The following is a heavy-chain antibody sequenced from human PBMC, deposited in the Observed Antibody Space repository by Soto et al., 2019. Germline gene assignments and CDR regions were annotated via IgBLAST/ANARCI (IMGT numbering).Heavy chain of an antibody. CDR1: GGFVSSGSYY. J-gene: IGHJ3*02. CDR2: MSHSGGT. CDR3: ARVERGTATTVVDAFDI. V-gene: IGHV4-34*01. Sequence: QVQLQQWGAGLLKPSETLSLTCAVYGGFVSSGSYYWSWIRQPPGKGLEWIGEMSHSGGTHFNPSLKSGVTISVDTSKNQFSLKMSSVTAADTDLYYCARVERGTATTVVDAFDIWGPGTMVTVSS. D-gene: IGHD1-1*01.